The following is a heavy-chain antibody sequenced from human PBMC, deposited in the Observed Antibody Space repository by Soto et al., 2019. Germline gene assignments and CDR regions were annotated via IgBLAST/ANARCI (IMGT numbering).Heavy chain of an antibody. CDR3: ARAMTSVGATTRGEY. D-gene: IGHD1-26*01. J-gene: IGHJ4*02. V-gene: IGHV3-74*01. CDR1: GFTFETYW. Sequence: EVQLVESGGGLVQPGGSLRLSCAVSGFTFETYWMHWVRQAPGKGLAWVSRINSDGSTTDYADSVEGRFTISRDNAKNTLYLQMTSLTADDSAIYYCARAMTSVGATTRGEYWGQGTLVTVSS. CDR2: INSDGSTT.